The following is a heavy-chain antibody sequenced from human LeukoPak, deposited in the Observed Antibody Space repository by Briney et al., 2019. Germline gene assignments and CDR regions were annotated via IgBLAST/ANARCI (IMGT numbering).Heavy chain of an antibody. CDR3: ARVEDYDILTGFDY. CDR1: GFTFSDYA. Sequence: GGSLRLSCAASGFTFSDYAMSWVRQAPGKGLEWLSVISGGSSGSTYYADSVTGRFTVSRDNSKNTVDLQMNSLRAEDTAVYHCARVEDYDILTGFDYWGQGTLVTVSS. V-gene: IGHV3-23*01. CDR2: ISGGSSGST. D-gene: IGHD3-9*01. J-gene: IGHJ4*02.